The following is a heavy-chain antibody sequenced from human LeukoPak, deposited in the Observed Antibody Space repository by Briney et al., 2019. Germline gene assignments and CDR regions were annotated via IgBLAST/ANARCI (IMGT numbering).Heavy chain of an antibody. Sequence: PGGSLRLSCAASGFTFSDYYMSWIRQAPGKGLEWVSYISSSGSTIYYADPVKGRSTISRDNAKSSLSLQMNRLSAADPAVYYCARDLSPRGGTGAYLYQLDYWGQGTLVTVSS. J-gene: IGHJ4*02. V-gene: IGHV3-11*01. D-gene: IGHD3/OR15-3a*01. CDR1: GFTFSDYY. CDR2: ISSSGSTI. CDR3: ARDLSPRGGTGAYLYQLDY.